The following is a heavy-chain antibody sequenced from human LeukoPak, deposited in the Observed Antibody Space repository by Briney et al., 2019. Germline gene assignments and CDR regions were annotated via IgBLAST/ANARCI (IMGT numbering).Heavy chain of an antibody. J-gene: IGHJ5*02. V-gene: IGHV3-30-3*01. CDR2: ISYDGSNK. D-gene: IGHD2-2*01. Sequence: GGPLRLSCAASGFTFSSYAMHWVRQAPGKGLEWVAVISYDGSNKYYADSVKGRFTISRDNSKNTLYLQMNSLRAEDTAVYYCARETSWASERTNWFDPWGQGTLVTVSS. CDR1: GFTFSSYA. CDR3: ARETSWASERTNWFDP.